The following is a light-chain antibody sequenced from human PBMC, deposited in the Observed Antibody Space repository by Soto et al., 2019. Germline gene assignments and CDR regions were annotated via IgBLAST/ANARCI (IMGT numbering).Light chain of an antibody. Sequence: QSVLTQPPSVSVAPGQRVTISCTGSSSNIAAGFDVNWYHQVPGTAPKLLVFGNNNRPSGVPDRFSASRSGTSASLAITGLQAVDEADYYCQSYDSSLNADVFGT. CDR1: SSNIAAGFD. CDR2: GNN. CDR3: QSYDSSLNADV. V-gene: IGLV1-40*01. J-gene: IGLJ1*01.